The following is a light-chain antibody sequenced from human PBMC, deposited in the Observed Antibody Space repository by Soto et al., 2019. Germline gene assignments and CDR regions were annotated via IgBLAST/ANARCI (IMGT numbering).Light chain of an antibody. CDR3: QTWVTGPPWV. V-gene: IGLV4-69*01. J-gene: IGLJ3*02. CDR1: SGHSTYA. Sequence: QPVLTQSPSASASLGASVKLTCTLSSGHSTYAIAWHQQQSEKGPRYLMKLNSDGTHSKGDGIPDRFSGSSSGAERYLTISSLQSEDEADYYWQTWVTGPPWVFGGGTQLTVL. CDR2: LNSDGTH.